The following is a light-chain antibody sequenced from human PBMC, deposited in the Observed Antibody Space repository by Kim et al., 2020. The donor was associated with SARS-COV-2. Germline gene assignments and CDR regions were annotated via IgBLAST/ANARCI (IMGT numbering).Light chain of an antibody. CDR1: QSVSGY. CDR2: DAS. J-gene: IGKJ4*01. V-gene: IGKV3-11*01. Sequence: PGERATLACRASQSVSGYLAGDQQKPGQAPRLLICDASNRAAGIPARFSGSGSGTDFTLTINSLETEDFAVYFCQQRSNWPPLTFGGGTKVDIK. CDR3: QQRSNWPPLT.